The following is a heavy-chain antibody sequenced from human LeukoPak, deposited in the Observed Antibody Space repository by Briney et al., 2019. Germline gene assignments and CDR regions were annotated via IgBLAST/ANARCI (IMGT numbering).Heavy chain of an antibody. CDR3: ARGDTIAVDY. CDR2: INHSGST. D-gene: IGHD6-19*01. CDR1: GGSFSDYY. V-gene: IGHV4-34*01. Sequence: PSETLSLTCGVYGGSFSDYYWSWIRQPPGKGLEWIGEINHSGSTNYNPSLKSRVTISVDTSKNQISLKLTSVTAADTAVYYCARGDTIAVDYWGQGTLVTVSS. J-gene: IGHJ4*02.